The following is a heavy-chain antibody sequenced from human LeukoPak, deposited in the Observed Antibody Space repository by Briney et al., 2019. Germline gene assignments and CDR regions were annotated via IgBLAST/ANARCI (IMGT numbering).Heavy chain of an antibody. V-gene: IGHV1-69*06. CDR1: GGTFSSYA. J-gene: IGHJ4*02. D-gene: IGHD6-6*01. CDR2: IIPIFGTA. Sequence: ASVKVSCKASGGTFSSYAISWVRQAPGQGLEWMGGIIPIFGTANYAQKFQGRVTMTEDTSTDTAYMELSSLRSEDTAVYYCATDNALAASGIWGQGTLVTVSS. CDR3: ATDNALAASGI.